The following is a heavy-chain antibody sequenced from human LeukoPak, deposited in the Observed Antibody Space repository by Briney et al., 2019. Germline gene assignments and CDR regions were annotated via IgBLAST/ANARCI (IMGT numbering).Heavy chain of an antibody. CDR1: GYTLTELS. CDR3: ARGSSGWYFWDPQIDY. J-gene: IGHJ4*02. CDR2: FDPEDGET. D-gene: IGHD6-19*01. Sequence: ASVKVSCKVSGYTLTELSMHWVRQAPGKGLEWMGGFDPEDGETIYAQKFQGRVTMTEDTSTDTAYMELSSLRSEDTAVYYCARGSSGWYFWDPQIDYWGQGTLVTVSS. V-gene: IGHV1-24*01.